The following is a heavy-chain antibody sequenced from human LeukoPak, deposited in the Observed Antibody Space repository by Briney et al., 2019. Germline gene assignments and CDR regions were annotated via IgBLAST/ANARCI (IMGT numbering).Heavy chain of an antibody. CDR3: VRAGIVVVPAADYYGMDV. V-gene: IGHV4-59*01. Sequence: PSETLSLTCTVSGGSISSYYWSWIRQPPGKGLEWIGYIYYSGSTNYNPSLKSRVTISVDTSKNQFSLKLSSVTAADTAVYYCVRAGIVVVPAADYYGMDVWGQGTTVTVSS. CDR1: GGSISSYY. J-gene: IGHJ6*02. D-gene: IGHD2-2*01. CDR2: IYYSGST.